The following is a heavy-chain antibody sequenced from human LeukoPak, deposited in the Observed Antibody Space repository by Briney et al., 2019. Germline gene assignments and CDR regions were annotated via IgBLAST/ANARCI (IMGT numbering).Heavy chain of an antibody. CDR2: INSDGKNT. CDR3: ARGSTSGWPDYFDY. J-gene: IGHJ4*02. V-gene: IGHV3-74*01. D-gene: IGHD6-19*01. CDR1: GFTFSSYW. Sequence: GGSLRLSYAASGFTFSSYWTHWVRQAPGKGLLWVSRINSDGKNTPYVDSVKGRFSISRDNAKNTLYLQMNSLRAEDTAVYYCARGSTSGWPDYFDYWGQGVPVTVSS.